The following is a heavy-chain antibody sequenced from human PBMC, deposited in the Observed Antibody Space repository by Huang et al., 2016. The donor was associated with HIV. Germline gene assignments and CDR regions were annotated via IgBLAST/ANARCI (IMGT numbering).Heavy chain of an antibody. CDR1: GYTFTSYG. CDR2: SSDYNGVT. D-gene: IGHD2-2*01. Sequence: QVQLVQSGVEVKKPGASVKVSCKASGYTFTSYGISWVRQAPGQGLEWMGWSSDYNGVTNNAQNGQGRVTMTTYTSTSTAYMELGSLRSDDTAVYYCARDSPLLGVVIVVVPTAPNAFDIWGQGTMVTVSS. J-gene: IGHJ3*02. CDR3: ARDSPLLGVVIVVVPTAPNAFDI. V-gene: IGHV1-18*01.